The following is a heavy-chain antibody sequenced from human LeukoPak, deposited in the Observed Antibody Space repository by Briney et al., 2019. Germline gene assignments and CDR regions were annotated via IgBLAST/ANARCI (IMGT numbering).Heavy chain of an antibody. V-gene: IGHV1-69*04. D-gene: IGHD4-17*01. CDR2: IIPILGIA. J-gene: IGHJ4*02. CDR1: GGTFSSYA. Sequence: SVKVSCKASGGTFSSYAISWVRQAPGQGLEWMGRIIPILGIANYAQKFQGRVTITADKSTSTAYMELSSLRSEDTAVYYCARGLGFYGAQSEIDYWGQGTLVTVSS. CDR3: ARGLGFYGAQSEIDY.